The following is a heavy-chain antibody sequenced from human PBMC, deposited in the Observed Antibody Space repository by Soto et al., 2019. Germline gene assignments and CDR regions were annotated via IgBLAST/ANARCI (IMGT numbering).Heavy chain of an antibody. CDR3: ARDVSSSSPWFDP. V-gene: IGHV4-61*01. D-gene: IGHD6-13*01. CDR2: IYYRGNT. Sequence: KPSETLSLTCTVSGGSVSGASYYWSWIRQPPGKTLEWIGYIYYRGNTNYNPSLKSRVTISIDTPKNQFSLQLSSVTAADTAVYYCARDVSSSSPWFDPWGPGTLVTVSS. CDR1: GGSVSGASYY. J-gene: IGHJ5*02.